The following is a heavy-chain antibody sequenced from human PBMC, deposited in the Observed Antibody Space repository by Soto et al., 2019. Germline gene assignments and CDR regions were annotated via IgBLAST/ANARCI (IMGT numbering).Heavy chain of an antibody. D-gene: IGHD2-2*01. CDR3: ASSLVVPAAMSIGYYYYMDV. CDR2: IIPILGIA. CDR1: GGTFSSYT. J-gene: IGHJ6*03. Sequence: ASVKVSCKASGGTFSSYTISWVRQAPGQGLEWMGRIIPILGIANYAQKFQGRVTITADKSTSTAYMELSSLRSEDTAVYYCASSLVVPAAMSIGYYYYMDVWGKGTTVTVSS. V-gene: IGHV1-69*02.